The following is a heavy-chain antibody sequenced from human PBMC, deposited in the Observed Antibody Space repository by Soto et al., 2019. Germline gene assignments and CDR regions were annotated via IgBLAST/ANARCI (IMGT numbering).Heavy chain of an antibody. V-gene: IGHV1-24*01. Sequence: ASVKVACKVSGYTLTELSMHWVRQAPGKGLEWMGGFDPEDGEAIYAQKFQGRVTMTEDTSTDTAYMELSSLRSEDTAVYYCATARIRGYCSSTSCPLSRWGQGTLVTVSS. CDR2: FDPEDGEA. CDR3: ATARIRGYCSSTSCPLSR. D-gene: IGHD2-2*01. CDR1: GYTLTELS. J-gene: IGHJ4*02.